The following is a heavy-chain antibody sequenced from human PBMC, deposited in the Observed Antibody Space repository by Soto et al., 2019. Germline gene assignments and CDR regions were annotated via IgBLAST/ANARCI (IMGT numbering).Heavy chain of an antibody. V-gene: IGHV3-33*01. CDR1: GFTFSSYG. CDR3: ASDSGSGYLDY. J-gene: IGHJ4*02. Sequence: QVQLVESGGGVVQPGRSLRLSCAASGFTFSSYGIHWVRQATGKGLEWVAVIWYDGSNKHYADSVKGRFTCSRDNSKNQLYMQMISVRAEDRAVYYCASDSGSGYLDYWGQGTLVTVSS. D-gene: IGHD3-22*01. CDR2: IWYDGSNK.